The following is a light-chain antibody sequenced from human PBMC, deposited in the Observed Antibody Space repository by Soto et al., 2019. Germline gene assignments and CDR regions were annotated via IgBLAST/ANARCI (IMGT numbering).Light chain of an antibody. Sequence: DIQMTQSPSTLSPSVGDRVTITCRASQSISSWLAWYQQKPGKAPKLLIYKASFLEGGVPSRFSGSGSGTEFTLTISSLQPDDFATYYCQQTYSHPYSIGQGTKLEI. CDR1: QSISSW. CDR3: QQTYSHPYS. CDR2: KAS. V-gene: IGKV1-5*03. J-gene: IGKJ2*01.